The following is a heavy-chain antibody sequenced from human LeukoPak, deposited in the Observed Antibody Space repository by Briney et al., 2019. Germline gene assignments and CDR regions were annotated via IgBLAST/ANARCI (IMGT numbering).Heavy chain of an antibody. Sequence: GASVKVSCKASGGTFSSYAISWVRQAPGQGLEWMGGIIPIFGTANYAQKFQGRVTITADESTSTAYMELSSLRSEDTAVYYCARALGIFGDYYYYMDVWGKGTTVTVSS. CDR2: IIPIFGTA. V-gene: IGHV1-69*13. J-gene: IGHJ6*03. CDR3: ARALGIFGDYYYYMDV. D-gene: IGHD3-3*01. CDR1: GGTFSSYA.